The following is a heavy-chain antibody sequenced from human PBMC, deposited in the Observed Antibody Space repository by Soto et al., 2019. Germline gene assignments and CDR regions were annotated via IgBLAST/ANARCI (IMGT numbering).Heavy chain of an antibody. CDR1: GYSFTSYL. Sequence: PGASLKISCKGSGYSFTSYLSGWVRQMPGKGLEWMGIIYPGDSDTRYSPSFQGQVTISADKSISTAYLQWSSLKASDTAMYYCARTIVVVPAAKSCYGMDVWGQGTTVTSP. J-gene: IGHJ6*02. CDR3: ARTIVVVPAAKSCYGMDV. D-gene: IGHD2-2*01. V-gene: IGHV5-51*01. CDR2: IYPGDSDT.